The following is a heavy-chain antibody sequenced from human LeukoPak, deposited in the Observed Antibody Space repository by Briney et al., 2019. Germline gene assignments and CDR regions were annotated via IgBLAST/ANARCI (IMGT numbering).Heavy chain of an antibody. V-gene: IGHV1-3*01. D-gene: IGHD3-16*02. Sequence: EASVKVSCKASGYTFTSYAMHWVRQAPGQRLEWMGWINAGNGNTKYSQKFQGRVSITRDTSASTAYMELSSLSSEDTAVYYCARGETLYYDYVWGSYRNADFDYWGQGTLVTVSS. CDR2: INAGNGNT. CDR3: ARGETLYYDYVWGSYRNADFDY. J-gene: IGHJ4*02. CDR1: GYTFTSYA.